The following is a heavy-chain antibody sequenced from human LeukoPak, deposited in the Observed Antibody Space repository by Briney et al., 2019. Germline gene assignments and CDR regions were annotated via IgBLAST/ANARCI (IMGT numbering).Heavy chain of an antibody. Sequence: GGSLRLSCAASGFIFSTSDMHWLRQAPGKGLEWVAHVASDGRNKYYADSEQGRFTGSRDNSKNTVYLQMNSLRADDTAVYYCARGPLHGAFDYWGQGTLVTVSS. V-gene: IGHV3-30*03. CDR2: VASDGRNK. CDR3: ARGPLHGAFDY. J-gene: IGHJ4*02. CDR1: GFIFSTSD. D-gene: IGHD4-17*01.